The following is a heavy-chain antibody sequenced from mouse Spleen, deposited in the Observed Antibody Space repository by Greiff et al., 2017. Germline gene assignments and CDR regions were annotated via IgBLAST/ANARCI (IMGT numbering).Heavy chain of an antibody. CDR1: GFTFSDYY. Sequence: EVMLVESEGGLVQPGSSMKLSCTASGFTFSDYYMAWVRQVPEKGLEWVANINYDGSSTYYLDSLKSRFIISRDNAKNILYLQMSSLKSEDTATYYCARGGSYYSNLPWFAYWGQGTLVTVSA. D-gene: IGHD2-5*01. J-gene: IGHJ3*01. V-gene: IGHV5-16*01. CDR2: INYDGSST. CDR3: ARGGSYYSNLPWFAY.